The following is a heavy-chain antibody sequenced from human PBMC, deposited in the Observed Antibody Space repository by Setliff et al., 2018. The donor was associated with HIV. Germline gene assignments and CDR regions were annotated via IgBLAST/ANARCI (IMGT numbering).Heavy chain of an antibody. CDR2: SNPDGSGA. CDR3: ARRNLGAFDI. D-gene: IGHD1-7*01. CDR1: GVTFSSYW. V-gene: IGHV3-74*01. Sequence: GGSLRLSCAGSGVTFSSYWMHWVRQVPGKGLVSVSRSNPDGSGAVYADSVKGRFTISRDNAKSTLYLQMNRLRAEDTGVYYCARRNLGAFDIWGQGTVVTVSS. J-gene: IGHJ3*02.